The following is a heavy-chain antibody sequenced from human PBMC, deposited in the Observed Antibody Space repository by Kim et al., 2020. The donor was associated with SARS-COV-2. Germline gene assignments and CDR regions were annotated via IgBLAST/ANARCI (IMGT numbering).Heavy chain of an antibody. CDR3: ARDTDSSASYYSYGMDV. Sequence: SETLSLTCTVSGGSISSSSYYWGWIRQPPGKGLEWIGSIYYSGSTYYNPSLKSRVTISVDTSKNQFSLKLSSVTAAATAVYYCARDTDSSASYYSYGMDVWGQGTTVTVSS. CDR1: GGSISSSSYY. CDR2: IYYSGST. D-gene: IGHD3-22*01. V-gene: IGHV4-39*07. J-gene: IGHJ6*02.